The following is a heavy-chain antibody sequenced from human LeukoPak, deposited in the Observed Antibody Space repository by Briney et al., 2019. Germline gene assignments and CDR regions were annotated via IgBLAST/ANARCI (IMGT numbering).Heavy chain of an antibody. CDR1: GFTFSSYS. V-gene: IGHV3-48*02. CDR2: INHNGKTI. J-gene: IGHJ4*02. D-gene: IGHD3-9*01. Sequence: GGSLRLSCAASGFTFSSYSMNWVRQAPGKGLEWVSYINHNGKTIYYADSVRGRFTISRDNGKNSLYLQMNSLRDEDTAVYYCARDNDWAFDYWGQGTLVTVSS. CDR3: ARDNDWAFDY.